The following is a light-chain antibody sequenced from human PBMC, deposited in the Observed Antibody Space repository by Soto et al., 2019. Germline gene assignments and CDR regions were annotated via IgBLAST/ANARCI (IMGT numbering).Light chain of an antibody. Sequence: QSALTQPPSASGSPGQSVNISCTGTSSDVGGYNYVSWYQQHPSKAPKLMIYEVSKRPSGVPDRFSGSKSGNTASLTVSGLQAEDEADYYCSSYAGSNNYVFGTGTKLTVL. CDR2: EVS. CDR3: SSYAGSNNYV. CDR1: SSDVGGYNY. V-gene: IGLV2-8*01. J-gene: IGLJ1*01.